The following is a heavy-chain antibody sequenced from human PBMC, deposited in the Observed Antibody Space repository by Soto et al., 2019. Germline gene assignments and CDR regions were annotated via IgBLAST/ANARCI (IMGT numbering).Heavy chain of an antibody. CDR3: ARSIAAALYYYYGMDV. Sequence: SLRLSCAASGFTFXDYAMHWVRQAPGKGLEWVSGISWNSGSIGYADSVKGRFTISRDNAKNSLYLQMNSLRAEDTALYYCARSIAAALYYYYGMDVWGQGTTVTVS. CDR2: ISWNSGSI. CDR1: GFTFXDYA. D-gene: IGHD6-13*01. J-gene: IGHJ6*02. V-gene: IGHV3-9*01.